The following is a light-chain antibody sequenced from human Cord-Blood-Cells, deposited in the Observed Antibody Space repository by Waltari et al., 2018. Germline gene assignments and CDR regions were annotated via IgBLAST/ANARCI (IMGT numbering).Light chain of an antibody. CDR2: KAS. J-gene: IGKJ1*01. CDR1: PSISSW. V-gene: IGKV1-5*03. CDR3: QQYNSYSTWT. Sequence: DIQMTQSPSTLSASVGDRVTITCRASPSISSWLAWYQQKPGKATKLLIYKASSLESGVPSRFSGSGSGTEFTLTISSLQPDDFATYYCQQYNSYSTWTFGQGTKVEIK.